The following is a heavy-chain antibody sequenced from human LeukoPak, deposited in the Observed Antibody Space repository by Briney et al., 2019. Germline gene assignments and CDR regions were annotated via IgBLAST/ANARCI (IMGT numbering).Heavy chain of an antibody. CDR2: VYYTGST. CDR3: ARRRGLGLDY. J-gene: IGHJ4*02. V-gene: IGHV4-39*01. CDR1: GDSISSSSYY. D-gene: IGHD2-21*01. Sequence: SETLSLTCTVSGDSISSSSYYWGWIRQPPGWGLEWIGTVYYTGSTSYNPSLKSRVTISADKPNNQFSLKLSSVTAADTAVYYCARRRGLGLDYWGQGTLVTVSS.